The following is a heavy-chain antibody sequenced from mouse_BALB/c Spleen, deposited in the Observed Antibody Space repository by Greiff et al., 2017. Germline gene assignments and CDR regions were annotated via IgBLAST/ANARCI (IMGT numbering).Heavy chain of an antibody. CDR2: IYPGNSDT. D-gene: IGHD2-4*01. Sequence: EVQLQQSGTVLARPGASVKMSCKASGYTFTSYWMHWVKQRPGQGLEWIGAIYPGNSDTSYNQKFKGKAKLTAVTSTSTAYMELSSLTNEDSAVYYCTRCDYDEYWYFDVWGAGTTVTVSS. CDR1: GYTFTSYW. V-gene: IGHV1-5*01. CDR3: TRCDYDEYWYFDV. J-gene: IGHJ1*01.